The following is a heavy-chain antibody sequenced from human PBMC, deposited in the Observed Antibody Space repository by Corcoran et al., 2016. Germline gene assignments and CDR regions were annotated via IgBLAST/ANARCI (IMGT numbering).Heavy chain of an antibody. CDR1: GFTFSSYW. Sequence: EVQLVESGGGLVQPGGSLRLSCAASGFTFSSYWMQWVRQAPGKGLVWVSRINSEGSSTSYADSVKGRFTISRDNAKKPLYLQMNSLRAEDTAVYYGAREGLWFGELIDDWGQGTLVTVSS. J-gene: IGHJ4*02. CDR2: INSEGSST. D-gene: IGHD3-10*01. CDR3: AREGLWFGELIDD. V-gene: IGHV3-74*01.